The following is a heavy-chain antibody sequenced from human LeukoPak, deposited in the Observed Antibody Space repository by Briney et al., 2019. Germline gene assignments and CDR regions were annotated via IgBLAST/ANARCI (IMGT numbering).Heavy chain of an antibody. V-gene: IGHV4-4*07. J-gene: IGHJ3*02. Sequence: SETLSLTCTVSGGSISSYYWSWIRQPAGKGLEWIGRIYTSGSTNYNPSLKSRVTISVDTSKNQFSLKLTSVTAADTAVYYCARDRISINALDMWGQGTMVTVSS. D-gene: IGHD1-14*01. CDR2: IYTSGST. CDR3: ARDRISINALDM. CDR1: GGSISSYY.